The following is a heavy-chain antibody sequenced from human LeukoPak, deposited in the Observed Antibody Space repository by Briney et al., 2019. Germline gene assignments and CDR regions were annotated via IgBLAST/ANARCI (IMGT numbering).Heavy chain of an antibody. CDR1: EFTFSTYS. CDR3: ARRIYHDSSGYYDDY. Sequence: GGSLRLSCAASEFTFSTYSMNWVRQAPGKGLEWVSYISGSSGTIYYADSLKGRFTISRDNAKNPLYLQMNSLRAEDTAVYYCARRIYHDSSGYYDDYWGQGTLVTVSS. CDR2: ISGSSGTI. V-gene: IGHV3-48*01. J-gene: IGHJ4*02. D-gene: IGHD3-22*01.